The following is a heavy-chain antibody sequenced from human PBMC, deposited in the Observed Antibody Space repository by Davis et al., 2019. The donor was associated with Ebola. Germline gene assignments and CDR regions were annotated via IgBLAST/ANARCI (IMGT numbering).Heavy chain of an antibody. J-gene: IGHJ4*02. D-gene: IGHD2-2*02. CDR1: GFTFSGSA. V-gene: IGHV3-73*01. CDR2: IRSKANSYAT. CDR3: SAAYCSSTSCYTEDY. Sequence: GESLKISCAASGFTFSGSAMHWVRQASGTGLEWVGRIRSKANSYATAYAASVKGRFTISRDDSKNTAYLQMNSLKTEDTAVYYCSAAYCSSTSCYTEDYWGQGTLVTVSS.